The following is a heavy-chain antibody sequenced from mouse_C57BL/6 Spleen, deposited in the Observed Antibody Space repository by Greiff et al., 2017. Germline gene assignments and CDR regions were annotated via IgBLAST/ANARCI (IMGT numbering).Heavy chain of an antibody. CDR1: GYTFTEYT. D-gene: IGHD2-5*01. CDR3: ARHEDSYDSNSWYCDV. Sequence: QVQLKQSGAELVKPGASVKLSCKASGYTFTEYTIHWVKQRSGQGLEWIGWFYPGSGSIKYNEKFKDKATLTADKSSSTVYMELSRLTSEDSAVXFCARHEDSYDSNSWYCDVWGTGTTVTVSS. V-gene: IGHV1-62-2*01. CDR2: FYPGSGSI. J-gene: IGHJ1*03.